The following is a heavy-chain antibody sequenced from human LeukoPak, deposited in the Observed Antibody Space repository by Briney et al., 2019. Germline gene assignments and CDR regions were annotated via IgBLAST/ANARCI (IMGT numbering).Heavy chain of an antibody. CDR2: ITAYNGNA. D-gene: IGHD1-1*01. J-gene: IGHJ5*02. V-gene: IGHV1-18*01. Sequence: ASVEVSCKASGYTFTSYGISWVRQAPGQGLEWMAWITAYNGNANYAQKFQGRVTMTTDTSTSTAYMELRSLRSDDTAVYYCARAPERLGWFDPWGQGTLVTVSS. CDR3: ARAPERLGWFDP. CDR1: GYTFTSYG.